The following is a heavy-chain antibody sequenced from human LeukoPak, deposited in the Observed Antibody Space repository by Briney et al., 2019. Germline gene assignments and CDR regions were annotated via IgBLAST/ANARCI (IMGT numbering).Heavy chain of an antibody. V-gene: IGHV1-69*13. CDR3: ARFRAVAANYYFDY. CDR1: GGTFSSYA. Sequence: ASVKVSCKASGGTFSSYAISWVRQAPGQGLEWMGGIIPIFGTANYAQKFQGRVTITADESTSTAYMELSSLRSEDTAVYYCARFRAVAANYYFDYWGQGTLVTVSS. J-gene: IGHJ4*02. CDR2: IIPIFGTA. D-gene: IGHD6-19*01.